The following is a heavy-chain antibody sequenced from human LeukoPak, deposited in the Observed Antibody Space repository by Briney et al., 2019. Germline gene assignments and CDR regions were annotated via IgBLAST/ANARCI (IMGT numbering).Heavy chain of an antibody. V-gene: IGHV3-48*04. D-gene: IGHD3-10*01. Sequence: PGGSLRLSCAASGFTFSSYGMSWVRQAPGKGLEWVSYISSSGSTIYYADSVKGRFTISRDNAKNSLYLQMNSLRAEDTAVYYCARDSTYYYGSGTAYWGQGTLVTVSS. CDR3: ARDSTYYYGSGTAY. CDR2: ISSSGSTI. J-gene: IGHJ4*02. CDR1: GFTFSSYG.